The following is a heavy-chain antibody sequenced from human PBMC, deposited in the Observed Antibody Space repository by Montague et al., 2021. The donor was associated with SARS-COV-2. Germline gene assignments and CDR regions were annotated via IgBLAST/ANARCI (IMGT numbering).Heavy chain of an antibody. V-gene: IGHV4-4*02. CDR1: GVSITSTNW. CDR3: AGKVLTVPADY. J-gene: IGHJ4*02. Sequence: SETLSLTCAVSGVSITSTNWWSLVRQPPGKGLEWIGEISYGGIATXNPSLKSRATISMDRSRNLFPLKLSSVTAADTAIYYCAGKVLTVPADYWGQGTLVTVS. D-gene: IGHD4-11*01. CDR2: ISYGGIA.